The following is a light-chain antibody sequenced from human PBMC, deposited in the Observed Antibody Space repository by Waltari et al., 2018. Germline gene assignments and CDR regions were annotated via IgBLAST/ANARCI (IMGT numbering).Light chain of an antibody. Sequence: QSALTQPASVSGSPGQSITTSCTGTSSDVGGYNYVPWYQQHPGKAPKLMIFDVSNRPSGVSNRFSGSKSGNTASLTISGLQAEDEADYYCSSYISSSTLELFGGGTSLTVL. V-gene: IGLV2-14*03. J-gene: IGLJ2*01. CDR3: SSYISSSTLEL. CDR1: SSDVGGYNY. CDR2: DVS.